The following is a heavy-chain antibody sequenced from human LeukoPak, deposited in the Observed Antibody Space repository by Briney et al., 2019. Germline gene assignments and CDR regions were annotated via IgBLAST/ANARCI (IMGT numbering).Heavy chain of an antibody. J-gene: IGHJ4*02. CDR3: ARVEIGSYSYYFDY. CDR1: GGSISSYY. Sequence: SETLSLTCTVSGGSISSYYWSWIRQPPGKGLEWIGYIYYSGSTNYNPSLKSRVTISVDTSKNQFSLKLSSVTAADTAVYYCARVEIGSYSYYFDYWGQGTLVTVSS. V-gene: IGHV4-59*01. CDR2: IYYSGST. D-gene: IGHD1-26*01.